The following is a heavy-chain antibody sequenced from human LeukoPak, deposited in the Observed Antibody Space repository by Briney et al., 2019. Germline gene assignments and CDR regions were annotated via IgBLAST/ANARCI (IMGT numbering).Heavy chain of an antibody. Sequence: SETLSLTCTVSRGSISGYSWSWIRQPPGKGLEWTGSIYHSGTTYYNPSLKSRVTISVDTSKNQFSLKLTSVTAADTAVYYCARGYSSSWYFNWFDPWGQGTLVTVSS. CDR3: ARGYSSSWYFNWFDP. D-gene: IGHD6-13*01. V-gene: IGHV4-38-2*02. CDR2: IYHSGTT. CDR1: RGSISGYS. J-gene: IGHJ5*02.